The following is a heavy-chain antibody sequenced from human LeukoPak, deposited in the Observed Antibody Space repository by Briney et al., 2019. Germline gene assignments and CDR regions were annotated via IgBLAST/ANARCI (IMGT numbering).Heavy chain of an antibody. CDR1: GLTFSNYA. D-gene: IGHD1-1*01. CDR3: AKDPVWNPSYYSYYMDV. CDR2: ISGSGGST. Sequence: GGSLRLSCAASGLTFSNYAMNWVRQAPGKGLEWVSGISGSGGSTYYADSVSGRFTISRDNSKNTLFLQMNSLRAEDTAVYYCAKDPVWNPSYYSYYMDVWGKGTTVTVS. J-gene: IGHJ6*03. V-gene: IGHV3-23*01.